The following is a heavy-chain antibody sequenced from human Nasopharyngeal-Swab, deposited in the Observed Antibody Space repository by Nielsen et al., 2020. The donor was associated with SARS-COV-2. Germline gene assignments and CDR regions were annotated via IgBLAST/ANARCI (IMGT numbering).Heavy chain of an antibody. CDR2: IKQDGSEK. D-gene: IGHD1-26*01. CDR3: AREWRERGLGSSGSRPQANAFDI. J-gene: IGHJ3*02. V-gene: IGHV3-7*01. CDR1: GFTFSSYW. Sequence: GGSLRLSCAASGFTFSSYWMSRVRQAAGKGLEGVANIKQDGSEKYYVDSVKGRFTISRDNAKNSLYLQMNSLRAEDTAVYYCAREWRERGLGSSGSRPQANAFDIWGQGTMVTVSS.